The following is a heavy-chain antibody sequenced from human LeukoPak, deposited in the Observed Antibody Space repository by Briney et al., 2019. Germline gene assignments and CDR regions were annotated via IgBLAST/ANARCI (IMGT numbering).Heavy chain of an antibody. CDR2: ISSSGGST. V-gene: IGHV3-23*01. CDR3: AKGGYSYGP. J-gene: IGHJ4*02. CDR1: GFTFTIYA. D-gene: IGHD5-18*01. Sequence: GSLXLSCXASGFTFTIYAMTWVRQAPGKGLEWVSTISSSGGSTYYADSVKGRFTISRDNSKNTLYLQMSSLRAEDTALYYCAKGGYSYGPWGQGTLVTVSS.